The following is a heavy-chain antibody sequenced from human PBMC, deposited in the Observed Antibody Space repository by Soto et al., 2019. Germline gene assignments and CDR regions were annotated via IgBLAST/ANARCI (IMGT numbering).Heavy chain of an antibody. D-gene: IGHD5-12*01. CDR2: INPNGGVT. Sequence: ASVKVSCKTSGDSFNDYYIHWVRQAPGQGLEWMGWINPNGGVTKYAQKFQGRVTVTRDTSIRTVYMELSSLRSDDTAVYYCARESGGATATLDYYYFYMDVWGKGATVTVSS. J-gene: IGHJ6*03. CDR1: GDSFNDYY. V-gene: IGHV1-2*02. CDR3: ARESGGATATLDYYYFYMDV.